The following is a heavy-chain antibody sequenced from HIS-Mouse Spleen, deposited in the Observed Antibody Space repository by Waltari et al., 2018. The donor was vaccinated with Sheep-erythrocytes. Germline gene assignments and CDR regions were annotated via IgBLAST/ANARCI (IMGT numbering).Heavy chain of an antibody. Sequence: QVQLQQWGAGLLKPSETLSLTCAAYVGSFSGYYCSWIRQPPGKGLEWIGEINHSGSTNYNPSLKSRVTISVDTSKNQFSLKLSSVTAADTAVYYCARVISAGYSSTYDAFDIWGQGTMVTVSS. CDR3: ARVISAGYSSTYDAFDI. CDR1: VGSFSGYY. D-gene: IGHD6-13*01. J-gene: IGHJ3*02. CDR2: INHSGST. V-gene: IGHV4-34*01.